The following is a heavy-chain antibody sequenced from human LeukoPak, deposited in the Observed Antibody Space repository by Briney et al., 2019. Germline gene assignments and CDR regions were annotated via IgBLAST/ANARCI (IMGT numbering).Heavy chain of an antibody. CDR2: IYYSGST. CDR3: ARDDRADAFDI. CDR1: GGSISSYY. Sequence: PSETLSLTCTVSGGSISSYYWSWIRQPPGKGLEWIGYIYYSGSTNYNPSLKSRITISVDTSKDHFSLKLSSVTAADTAVYFCARDDRADAFDIWGQGTMVTVSS. V-gene: IGHV4-59*01. J-gene: IGHJ3*02.